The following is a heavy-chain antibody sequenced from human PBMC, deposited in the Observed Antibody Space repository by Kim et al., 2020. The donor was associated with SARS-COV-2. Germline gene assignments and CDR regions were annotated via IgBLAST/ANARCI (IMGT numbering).Heavy chain of an antibody. CDR1: GFTVGIYG. V-gene: IGHV3-23*01. J-gene: IGHJ4*02. Sequence: GGSLRLSCAASGFTVGIYGKRGGRKAPGKGLEWVSSIKGSGETTDYADSVKGRFTIYRDNSKNMVYLQMNSLRVEDTAVYYCARGRYYNEHWGQGTLVTVSS. CDR2: IKGSGETT. CDR3: ARGRYYNEH. D-gene: IGHD3-10*01.